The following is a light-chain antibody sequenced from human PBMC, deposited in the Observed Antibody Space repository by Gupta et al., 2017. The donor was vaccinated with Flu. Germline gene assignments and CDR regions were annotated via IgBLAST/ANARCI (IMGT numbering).Light chain of an antibody. CDR3: AAWDDSLNGHYV. CDR1: SSNIGANA. CDR2: DNN. Sequence: TISCSGSSSNIGANAVHWYQQVPGAAPKLLIYDNNQRPSGVPDRFSCSKSGTSATLAISGLQSEDEADYYCAAWDDSLNGHYVFGTGTEVTVL. J-gene: IGLJ1*01. V-gene: IGLV1-44*01.